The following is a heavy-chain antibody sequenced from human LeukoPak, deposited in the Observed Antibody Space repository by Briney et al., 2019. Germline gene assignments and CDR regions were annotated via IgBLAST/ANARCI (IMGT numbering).Heavy chain of an antibody. V-gene: IGHV4-34*01. CDR1: GGSFSGYY. D-gene: IGHD2-21*02. Sequence: KPSETLSLTCAVYGGSFSGYYWSWIRQPPGKGLEWIGEIKHSGSTNYNPSLKSRVTISVDTSKNQFSLKLSSVTAADTAVYYCARGLGSVTRAYYYYYYMDVWGKGTTVTVSS. CDR3: ARGLGSVTRAYYYYYYMDV. CDR2: IKHSGST. J-gene: IGHJ6*03.